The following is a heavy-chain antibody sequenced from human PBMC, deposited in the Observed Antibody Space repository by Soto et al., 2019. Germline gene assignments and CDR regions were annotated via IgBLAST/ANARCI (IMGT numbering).Heavy chain of an antibody. CDR2: IYYSGST. CDR3: ETYSVDTYYFDY. V-gene: IGHV4-31*03. J-gene: IGHJ4*02. D-gene: IGHD5-18*01. CDR1: GGSISSGGYY. Sequence: QVQLQESGPGLVKPSQTLSLTCTVSGGSISSGGYYWSWIRQHPGKGLEWIGYIYYSGSTYYNPSLTSRVTISVETSKNQFSLKLSSVTAADTAVYYCETYSVDTYYFDYWGQGTLVTVSS.